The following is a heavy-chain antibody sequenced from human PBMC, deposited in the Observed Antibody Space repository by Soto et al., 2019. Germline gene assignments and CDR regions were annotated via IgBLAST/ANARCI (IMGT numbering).Heavy chain of an antibody. Sequence: GGSLRLSCAVSGVSLSRSGMHWVRQALGKGLEWVAVLWYNGYTKYYGNSVNGRFTISRDNSKNTLFLEMNSLRADDTAVYYCVRHSTAPFGGTDYGFDVWGQGTTVTVSS. D-gene: IGHD3-16*01. V-gene: IGHV3-33*01. CDR3: VRHSTAPFGGTDYGFDV. CDR1: GVSLSRSG. CDR2: LWYNGYTK. J-gene: IGHJ6*02.